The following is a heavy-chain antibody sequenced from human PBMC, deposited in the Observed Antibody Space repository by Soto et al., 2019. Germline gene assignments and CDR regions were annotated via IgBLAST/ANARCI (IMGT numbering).Heavy chain of an antibody. CDR2: ISAYNGNT. D-gene: IGHD3-9*01. CDR1: GYTFTSYG. CDR3: GRGLRYFDWFPTGPADYDYGMDV. Sequence: QVQLVQSGAEVKKPGASVKVSCKASGYTFTSYGISWVRQAPGQGLEWMGWISAYNGNTNYAQKLQGRVTMTTDTSTSTAYRELTSVISDDTAVYYCGRGLRYFDWFPTGPADYDYGMDVCGQGTTVTVSS. J-gene: IGHJ6*01. V-gene: IGHV1-18*01.